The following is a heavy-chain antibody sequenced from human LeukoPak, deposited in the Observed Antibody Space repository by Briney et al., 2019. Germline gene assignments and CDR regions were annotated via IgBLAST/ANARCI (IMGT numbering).Heavy chain of an antibody. CDR2: ISGSGGST. J-gene: IGHJ4*02. D-gene: IGHD1-26*01. CDR3: AKDPDSGSLAYFDY. CDR1: GFTFSSYA. V-gene: IGHV3-23*01. Sequence: PGGSLRLSCAASGFTFSSYAMSWVRQAPGKGLEWVSSISGSGGSTYYAGSVKGRFTISRDNSKNTLYLQMNSLRAEDTAVYYCAKDPDSGSLAYFDYWGQGTLVTVSS.